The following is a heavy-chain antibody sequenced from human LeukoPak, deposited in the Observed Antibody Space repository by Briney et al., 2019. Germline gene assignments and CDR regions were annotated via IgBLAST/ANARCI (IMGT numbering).Heavy chain of an antibody. J-gene: IGHJ4*02. CDR3: ARVRPWYGELSHFDY. CDR2: IYSGGST. D-gene: IGHD3-10*01. V-gene: IGHV3-53*01. CDR1: GFTVSSNY. Sequence: GGSLRLSCAASGFTVSSNYMSWVRQAPGKGLEWVSVIYSGGSTYYADSGKGRFTVSRDNSKNTLYRQMNSLRAEDTAVYYCARVRPWYGELSHFDYWGQGTLVTVSS.